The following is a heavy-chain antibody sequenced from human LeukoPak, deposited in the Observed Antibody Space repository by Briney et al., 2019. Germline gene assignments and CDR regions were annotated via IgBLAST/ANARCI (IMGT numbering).Heavy chain of an antibody. Sequence: SETLSLTCTVSGGSISIYYWSWIRQPPGKGLEWIGEINHSGSTNYNPSLKSRVTISVDTSKNQFSLKLSSVTAADTAVYYCARGPDPGYFDYWGQGTLVTVSS. CDR1: GGSISIYY. CDR3: ARGPDPGYFDY. J-gene: IGHJ4*02. V-gene: IGHV4-34*01. CDR2: INHSGST.